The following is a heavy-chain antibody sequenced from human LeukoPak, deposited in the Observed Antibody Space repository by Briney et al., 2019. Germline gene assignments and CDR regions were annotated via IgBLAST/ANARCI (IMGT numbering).Heavy chain of an antibody. CDR1: GYTFTGYY. D-gene: IGHD3-9*01. CDR3: ARLNYDILTGHYERDY. CDR2: INPNSGGT. V-gene: IGHV1-2*02. Sequence: ASVKVSCKASGYTFTGYYMHWVRQAPGQGLEWMGWINPNSGGTNYAQKFQGRVTMTRDTSISTAYMELSRLRSDDTAVYYCARLNYDILTGHYERDYWGQGTLVTVSS. J-gene: IGHJ4*02.